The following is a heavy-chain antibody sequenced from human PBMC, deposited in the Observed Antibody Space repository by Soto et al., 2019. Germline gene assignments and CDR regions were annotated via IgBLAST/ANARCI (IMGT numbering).Heavy chain of an antibody. Sequence: SETLSLTCTVSGGSISSGDYYWSWIRQPPGKGLEWIGYVYYSGSTNYNPSLKSRVTISVDTSKNQFSLKLRSVTAADTAVYYCARGKEHWLAWGQGTLVTVSS. CDR2: VYYSGST. J-gene: IGHJ4*02. CDR1: GGSISSGDYY. D-gene: IGHD6-19*01. CDR3: ARGKEHWLA. V-gene: IGHV4-61*08.